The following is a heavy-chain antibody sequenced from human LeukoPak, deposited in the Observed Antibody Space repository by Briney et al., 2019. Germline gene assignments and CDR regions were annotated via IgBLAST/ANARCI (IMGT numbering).Heavy chain of an antibody. Sequence: GGSLRLSCAASGFTFSRYWMHWVRQAPGKGLVWVSRINTDGSSTSYADSVKGRFTISRDNAKNRLYVQMNSLRAEDTAIYYCATGSGLRSPDYWGQGTLVTVSS. V-gene: IGHV3-74*01. CDR1: GFTFSRYW. CDR3: ATGSGLRSPDY. CDR2: INTDGSST. J-gene: IGHJ4*02. D-gene: IGHD4-17*01.